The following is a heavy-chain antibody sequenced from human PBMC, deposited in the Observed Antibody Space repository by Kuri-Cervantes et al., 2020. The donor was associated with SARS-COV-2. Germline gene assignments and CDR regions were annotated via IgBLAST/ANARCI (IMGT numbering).Heavy chain of an antibody. J-gene: IGHJ3*02. CDR1: GYTFTNND. CDR3: ARDLEAVAGGAFDI. Sequence: SVKVSCKASGYTFTNNDVNWLRQASGQGLEWMGGIIPIFGTANYAQKFQGRVTITADKSTSTAYMELSRLRSDDTAVYYCARDLEAVAGGAFDIWGQGTMVTVSS. V-gene: IGHV1-69*06. D-gene: IGHD6-19*01. CDR2: IIPIFGTA.